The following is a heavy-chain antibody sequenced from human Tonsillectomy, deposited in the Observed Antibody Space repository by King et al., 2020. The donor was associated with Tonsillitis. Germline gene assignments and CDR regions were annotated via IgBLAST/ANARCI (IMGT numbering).Heavy chain of an antibody. V-gene: IGHV3-20*04. Sequence: VQLVESGGGVVRPGGSLRLSCAASGFTFDDYGMNWVRQAPGKGLEWVSGINWNGGSTGYADSVKGRFTISRDNAKNSRYLQMNSLRAEDTALYYCARNSTYCTNGVCSSYFDYWGQGTLVTVSS. CDR3: ARNSTYCTNGVCSSYFDY. CDR2: INWNGGST. J-gene: IGHJ4*02. D-gene: IGHD2-8*01. CDR1: GFTFDDYG.